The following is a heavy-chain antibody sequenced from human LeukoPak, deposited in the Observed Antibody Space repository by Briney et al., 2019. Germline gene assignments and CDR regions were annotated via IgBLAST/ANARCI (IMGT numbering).Heavy chain of an antibody. CDR3: ARGIAVAGTRGWFDT. CDR2: INPNSGGT. J-gene: IGHJ5*02. D-gene: IGHD6-19*01. Sequence: ASVKVSCKASGYTFTSYAMNWVRQAPGQGLEWMGWINPNSGGTNYAQKFQGWVTMTRDTSISTAYMELSRLRSDDTAVYYCARGIAVAGTRGWFDTWGQGTLVTVSS. V-gene: IGHV1-2*04. CDR1: GYTFTSYA.